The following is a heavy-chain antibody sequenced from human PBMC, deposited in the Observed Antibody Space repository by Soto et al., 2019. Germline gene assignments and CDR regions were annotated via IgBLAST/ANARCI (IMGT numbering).Heavy chain of an antibody. CDR2: ISYDGSNK. V-gene: IGHV3-30*18. CDR1: GFNFSSYG. CDR3: AKDVYSYGRGDIDY. Sequence: GGSLRVSSAAAGFNFSSYGMHWVRQVPGKGLEWVAVISYDGSNKYYADSVKGRFTISRDNSKNTLDLQMNSLRAEDTAVYYCAKDVYSYGRGDIDYWGQGTLVTVSS. J-gene: IGHJ4*02. D-gene: IGHD5-18*01.